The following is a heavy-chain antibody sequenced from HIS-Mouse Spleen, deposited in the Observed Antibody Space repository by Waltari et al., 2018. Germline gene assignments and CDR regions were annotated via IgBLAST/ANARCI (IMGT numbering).Heavy chain of an antibody. CDR2: IDYRGST. Sequence: QLQLQESGPGLVKPSETLSLTCTVSVGSISSSSYYWGWIREPPGKGLEWIGSIDYRGSTSYNPSLKSRVTISVDTSKNQFSLKLSSVTAADTAVYYCAREFGLLPPISSRDYDAFDIWGQGTMVTVSS. CDR3: AREFGLLPPISSRDYDAFDI. J-gene: IGHJ3*02. V-gene: IGHV4-39*07. CDR1: VGSISSSSYY. D-gene: IGHD3-10*01.